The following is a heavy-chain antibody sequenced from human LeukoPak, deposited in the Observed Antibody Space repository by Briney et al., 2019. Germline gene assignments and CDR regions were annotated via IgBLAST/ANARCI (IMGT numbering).Heavy chain of an antibody. CDR2: INHSGST. CDR1: GGSFSGYY. D-gene: IGHD2-2*01. Sequence: PSETLSLTCAVYGGSFSGYYWSWIRQPPGKGLEWIGEINHSGSTNYNPSLKSRVTISVDTSKNQFSLKLSSVTAADTAVYYRARGPYCSSTSCPYGSGSYLSTYDYWGQGTLVTVSS. V-gene: IGHV4-34*01. CDR3: ARGPYCSSTSCPYGSGSYLSTYDY. J-gene: IGHJ4*02.